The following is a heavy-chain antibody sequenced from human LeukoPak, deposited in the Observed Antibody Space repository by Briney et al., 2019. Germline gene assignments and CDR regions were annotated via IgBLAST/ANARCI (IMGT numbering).Heavy chain of an antibody. CDR3: ARVSSGWAFDY. Sequence: SRGSLRLSCAASGFTVSSNYMSWVRQAPGKGLEWVSVIYSGGSTYYADSVKGRFTISRDNSKNTLYLQMNSLRAEDTAVYYCARVSSGWAFDYWGQGTLVTVSS. V-gene: IGHV3-66*01. CDR1: GFTVSSNY. J-gene: IGHJ4*02. CDR2: IYSGGST. D-gene: IGHD6-19*01.